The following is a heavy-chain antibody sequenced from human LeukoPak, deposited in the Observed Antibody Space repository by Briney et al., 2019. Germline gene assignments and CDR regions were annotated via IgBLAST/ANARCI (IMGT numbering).Heavy chain of an antibody. Sequence: HPGESLRLSCAPSGFTFSSYAMSWVRQAPGKGLEWVSVISNSGGSPFYADSVKGRFTISRDNSKNTLYLQMNSLRAEDTAVYYCAKRASGSGTSLYYFDYWGQGTLVTVSS. CDR2: ISNSGGSP. J-gene: IGHJ4*02. CDR3: AKRASGSGTSLYYFDY. CDR1: GFTFSSYA. V-gene: IGHV3-23*01. D-gene: IGHD3-10*01.